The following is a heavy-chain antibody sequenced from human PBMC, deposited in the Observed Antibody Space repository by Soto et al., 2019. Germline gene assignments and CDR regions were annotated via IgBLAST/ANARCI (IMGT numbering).Heavy chain of an antibody. V-gene: IGHV1-69*13. D-gene: IGHD2-2*01. J-gene: IGHJ4*02. CDR3: ARDPRIYCTSASCHSYFDS. Sequence: WASVKVSCKTSGFNFPSYGITWVRQAPGQGLEWLGGIIPVFGTINNAQKFQGRVTITADESTATAYMELSGLTSEDTAVYFCARDPRIYCTSASCHSYFDSWGQGTLVTVSS. CDR2: IIPVFGTI. CDR1: GFNFPSYG.